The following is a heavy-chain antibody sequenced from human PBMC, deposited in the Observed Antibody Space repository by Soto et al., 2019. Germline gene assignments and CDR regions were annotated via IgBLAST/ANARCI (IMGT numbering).Heavy chain of an antibody. J-gene: IGHJ3*02. CDR1: GFTFSSYG. CDR2: IWYDGSNK. CDR3: ARFSDYYGSGLSFDAFDI. D-gene: IGHD3-10*01. Sequence: QVQLVESGGGVVQPGRSLRLSCAASGFTFSSYGMHWFRQSPGKGLEWVAVIWYDGSNKYYADSVKGRFTISRDNSKNTLYLQMNSLRADDTAVYYCARFSDYYGSGLSFDAFDIWGQGTMVTVSS. V-gene: IGHV3-33*01.